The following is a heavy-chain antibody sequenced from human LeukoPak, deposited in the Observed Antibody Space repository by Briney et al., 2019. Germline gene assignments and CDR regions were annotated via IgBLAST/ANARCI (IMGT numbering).Heavy chain of an antibody. CDR1: GDSVSSNSVT. D-gene: IGHD2-2*01. Sequence: SQTLSLTCAISGDSVSSNSVTWNWIRQSPSRGLEWLGRAYYRSTWYNDYAVSVRGRLTVNPDTSKNQFSLHLNSVTPEDTAVYYCARRLTQYDCFDPWGQGILVTVSS. J-gene: IGHJ5*02. V-gene: IGHV6-1*01. CDR2: AYYRSTWYN. CDR3: ARRLTQYDCFDP.